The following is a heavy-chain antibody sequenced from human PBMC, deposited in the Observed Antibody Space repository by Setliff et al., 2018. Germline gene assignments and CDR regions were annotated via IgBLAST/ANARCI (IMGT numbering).Heavy chain of an antibody. D-gene: IGHD3-22*01. CDR1: GYSISNGFY. CDR3: ARDPHYDPTYSLPGHAFDF. J-gene: IGHJ3*01. CDR2: LLDGGSA. Sequence: PSETLSLTSAVSGYSISNGFYWGWIRQSPVKGLEWIGSLLDGGSAYYSPSLKSRASISLDASKNQFALKLTPATAADTAVYYCARDPHYDPTYSLPGHAFDFWGQGIMVTVSS. V-gene: IGHV4-38-2*02.